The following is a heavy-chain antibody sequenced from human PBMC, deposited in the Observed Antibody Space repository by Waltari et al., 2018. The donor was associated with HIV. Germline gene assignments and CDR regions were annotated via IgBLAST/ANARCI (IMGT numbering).Heavy chain of an antibody. CDR2: INPNSGGT. D-gene: IGHD3-10*01. CDR1: GYTFTGYY. V-gene: IGHV1-2*02. Sequence: QVQLVQSGAEVKKPGASVKVSCKASGYTFTGYYMHWARQAPGQGLEWMGWINPNSGGTNYAQKLQGRVTMTRDTSISTAYMELSRLRSDDTAVYYCARGPPYYYGLGSPGGGWFDPWGQGTLVTVSS. CDR3: ARGPPYYYGLGSPGGGWFDP. J-gene: IGHJ5*02.